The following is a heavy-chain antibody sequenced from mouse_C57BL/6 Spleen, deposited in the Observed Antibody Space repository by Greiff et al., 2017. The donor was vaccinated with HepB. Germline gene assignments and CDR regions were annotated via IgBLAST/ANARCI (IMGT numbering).Heavy chain of an antibody. CDR1: GFTFSDYG. CDR2: ISSGSSTI. Sequence: EVNLVESGGGLVKPGGSLKLSCAASGFTFSDYGMHWVRQAPEKGLEWVAYISSGSSTIYYADTVKGRFTISRYNAKNTLFLQMTSLRSEDTAMYYCARGRFYYAMDYWGQGTSVTVSS. CDR3: ARGRFYYAMDY. J-gene: IGHJ4*01. V-gene: IGHV5-17*01.